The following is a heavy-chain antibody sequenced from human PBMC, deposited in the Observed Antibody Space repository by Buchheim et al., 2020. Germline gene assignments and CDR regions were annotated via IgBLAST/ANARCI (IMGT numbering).Heavy chain of an antibody. Sequence: QITLKESGPTLVKPTQTLTLTCTFSGFSLSTSGVGVGWIRQPPGKALEWLALIYWNDDKRYSPSLKSRLTITKDTSKNQVVLTMTNMDPVDTATYYCAHTVVDGYVWGSYRYTFDYWGQGTL. J-gene: IGHJ4*02. D-gene: IGHD3-16*02. CDR2: IYWNDDK. CDR3: AHTVVDGYVWGSYRYTFDY. CDR1: GFSLSTSGVG. V-gene: IGHV2-5*01.